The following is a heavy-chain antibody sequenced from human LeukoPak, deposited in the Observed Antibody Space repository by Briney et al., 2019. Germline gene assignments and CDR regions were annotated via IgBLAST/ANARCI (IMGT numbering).Heavy chain of an antibody. V-gene: IGHV1-46*01. D-gene: IGHD6-6*01. Sequence: ASVKVSCKASGYTFTSYYMHWVRQAPGQGLEWMGIINPSGGSTSYAQKFQGRVTMTRDMSTSTVYMELNSLRAEDTAVYYCARDPRKQLARLGDYYMDVWGKGTTVTVSS. CDR2: INPSGGST. CDR1: GYTFTSYY. J-gene: IGHJ6*03. CDR3: ARDPRKQLARLGDYYMDV.